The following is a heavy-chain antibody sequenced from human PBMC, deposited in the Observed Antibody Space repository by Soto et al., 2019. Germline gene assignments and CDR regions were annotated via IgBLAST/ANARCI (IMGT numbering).Heavy chain of an antibody. CDR1: GGSISSSSYY. Sequence: PTETLSLTCTVSGGSISSSSYYWGWIRQPPGKGLEWIGSIYYSGSTYYNPSLKSRVTISVDTSKNQFSLKLSSVTAADTAVYYCARGSGSYPPYYYYYYGMDVWGQGTTVTVSS. CDR2: IYYSGST. J-gene: IGHJ6*02. V-gene: IGHV4-39*01. CDR3: ARGSGSYPPYYYYYYGMDV. D-gene: IGHD3-10*01.